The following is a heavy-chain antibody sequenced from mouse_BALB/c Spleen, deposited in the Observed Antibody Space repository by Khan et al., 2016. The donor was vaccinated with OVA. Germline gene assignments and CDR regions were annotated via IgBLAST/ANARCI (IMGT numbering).Heavy chain of an antibody. V-gene: IGHV1S56*01. CDR1: GYTFTSDN. Sequence: QVQLQQSGPELVKPGALVKISCKASGYTFTSDNRNWVKQRPGQGLEWIGWIYHGDGSTKYNEKFKGKATLTADKSSNTAYLKLSRLTYKTSAVYFGAGEGLQGIAMDNWGQGTSVTVSS. J-gene: IGHJ4*01. CDR3: AGEGLQGIAMDN. D-gene: IGHD2-4*01. CDR2: IYHGDGST.